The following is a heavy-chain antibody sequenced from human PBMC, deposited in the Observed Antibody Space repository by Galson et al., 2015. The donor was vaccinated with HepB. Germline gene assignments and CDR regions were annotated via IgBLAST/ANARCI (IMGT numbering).Heavy chain of an antibody. CDR3: ARWRVSTTNFGYYFYGLDV. V-gene: IGHV2-26*01. Sequence: PALVKPTQTLTLTCTVTGFSLRNTRMGVSWIRQPPGKALEWLAHIFSNDEKSYSTSLKSRLTIPKDTSKTQVVLTMTNMDPVDTATYYCARWRVSTTNFGYYFYGLDVWGQGTTVTVSS. J-gene: IGHJ6*02. CDR2: IFSNDEK. CDR1: GFSLRNTRMG. D-gene: IGHD5/OR15-5a*01.